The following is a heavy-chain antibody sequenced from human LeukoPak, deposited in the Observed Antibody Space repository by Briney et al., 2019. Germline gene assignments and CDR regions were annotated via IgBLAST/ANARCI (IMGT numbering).Heavy chain of an antibody. CDR1: GFTFRSSD. CDR2: IQADGGNK. Sequence: GGSLRLSCAASGFTFRSSDMHWVRQAPGKGPEWVAFIQADGGNKYYADSVKGRFTISRDNSKNTLYLQMNSLRAEDTAVYYCASRAYLFDWGQGTLVTVSS. D-gene: IGHD2/OR15-2a*01. J-gene: IGHJ4*02. V-gene: IGHV3-30*02. CDR3: ASRAYLFD.